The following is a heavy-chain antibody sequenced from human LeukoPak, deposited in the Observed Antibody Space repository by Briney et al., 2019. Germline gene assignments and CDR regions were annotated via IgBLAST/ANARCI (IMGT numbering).Heavy chain of an antibody. J-gene: IGHJ4*02. Sequence: PGGSLRLSCAASGFTFSSYWMSWVRQAPGKGLEWVANIKQDGSEKYYVDSVKGRFTISRDNAKNSLFLQMSSLRAEDTAVYYCAREAAPGPYHFDKWGQGTLVTVSS. V-gene: IGHV3-7*01. CDR3: AREAAPGPYHFDK. CDR1: GFTFSSYW. D-gene: IGHD6-13*01. CDR2: IKQDGSEK.